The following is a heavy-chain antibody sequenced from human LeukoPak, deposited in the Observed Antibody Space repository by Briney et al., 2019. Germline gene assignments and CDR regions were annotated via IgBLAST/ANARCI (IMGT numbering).Heavy chain of an antibody. D-gene: IGHD6-19*01. CDR3: ARIRYSSGWYSGAFDI. CDR1: GGSISSYY. V-gene: IGHV4-59*01. Sequence: PSETLSLTCTVSGGSISSYYWSWIRQPPGKGLEWIGYIYYSGSTNYNPSPKSRVTISVDTSKNQFSLKLSSVTAADTAVYYCARIRYSSGWYSGAFDIWGQGTMVTVSS. J-gene: IGHJ3*02. CDR2: IYYSGST.